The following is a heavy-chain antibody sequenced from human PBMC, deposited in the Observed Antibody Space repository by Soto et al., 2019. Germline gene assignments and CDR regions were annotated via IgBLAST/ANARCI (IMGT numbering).Heavy chain of an antibody. J-gene: IGHJ4*02. CDR2: VYHSGRT. CDR1: GGSISTSNW. D-gene: IGHD1-1*01. Sequence: QVQLQESGPGLVKPSGTLSLTCAVSGGSISTSNWWSWVRQPPGKGLEWIGEVYHSGRTNYHPSLKSRVAMSVDKSKNQFPLKLNSVTAADTALYYCARTSTSRTRFDYWGQGSLVTVSS. CDR3: ARTSTSRTRFDY. V-gene: IGHV4-4*02.